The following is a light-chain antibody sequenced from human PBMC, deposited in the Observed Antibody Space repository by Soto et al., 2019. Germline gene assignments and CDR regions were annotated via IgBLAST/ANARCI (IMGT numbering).Light chain of an antibody. CDR2: GNS. V-gene: IGLV1-40*01. Sequence: QSVLTQPPSVSGAPGQRVTISCTGSSSNIGAGYDVHWYQHLPGTAPKLLIYGNSNRPSGVPDRFSGSKSGTSASLAITGLQAEEEAEYYCQSYESILGYVFGNGTKVTVL. CDR3: QSYESILGYV. CDR1: SSNIGAGYD. J-gene: IGLJ1*01.